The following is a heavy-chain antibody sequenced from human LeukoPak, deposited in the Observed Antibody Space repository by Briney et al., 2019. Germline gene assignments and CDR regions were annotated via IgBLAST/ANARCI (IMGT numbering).Heavy chain of an antibody. CDR2: ISRGGGST. Sequence: GGSLRLSCAASGFTFITYAMTWVRQAPGKGLEWVSTISRGGGSTYYADSVKGRFTISRDDSKNTLSLQMNSLRADDTAVYYCAKLSSSWSGLFRDYWGQGTLVTVSS. V-gene: IGHV3-23*01. CDR3: AKLSSSWSGLFRDY. CDR1: GFTFITYA. D-gene: IGHD6-13*01. J-gene: IGHJ4*02.